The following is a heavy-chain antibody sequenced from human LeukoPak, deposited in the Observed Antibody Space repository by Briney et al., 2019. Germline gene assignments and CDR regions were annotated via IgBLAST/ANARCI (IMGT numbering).Heavy chain of an antibody. J-gene: IGHJ4*02. D-gene: IGHD3-3*01. Sequence: SETLSLTCAVYGGSFSGYYWSWIRQPPGKGLKWFGEINHSGSTNYNPSLKSRVTISVDTSKNQFSLKLSSVTAADTAVYFCARGAEYYAIWRGYAGYSDYWGQGISVTVSS. CDR3: ARGAEYYAIWRGYAGYSDY. V-gene: IGHV4-34*01. CDR1: GGSFSGYY. CDR2: INHSGST.